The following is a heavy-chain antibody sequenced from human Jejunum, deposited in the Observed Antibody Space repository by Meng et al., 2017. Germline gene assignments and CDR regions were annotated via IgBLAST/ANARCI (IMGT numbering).Heavy chain of an antibody. J-gene: IGHJ4*02. V-gene: IGHV4-39*07. CDR1: GASISSGGYS. CDR2: IYYSGSA. Sequence: LTCTVSGASISSGGYSWGWIRQPPGKGLEWIGIIYYSGSASYNPSLRSRVTISMDTSKSQFSLNLSSVTAADTAVYYCSRGQGDSWGQGTLVTVSS. CDR3: SRGQGDS.